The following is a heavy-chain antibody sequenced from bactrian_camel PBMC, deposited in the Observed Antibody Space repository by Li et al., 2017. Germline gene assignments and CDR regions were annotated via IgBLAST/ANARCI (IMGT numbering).Heavy chain of an antibody. CDR2: IYSRGGPI. V-gene: IGHV3S31*01. CDR3: KTALGGSSWLTRRTCMTDV. CDR1: GPNIYC. J-gene: IGHJ4*01. D-gene: IGHD6*01. Sequence: VQLVESGGGSVQSGGSLRLSCAASGPNIYCMGWFRQRPGKGREGVAAIYSRGGPIDYPDSVRGRFFISRDNYKNTVYLRMNSLKPEDTAIYSCKTALGGSSWLTRRTCMTDVWGQGTQVT.